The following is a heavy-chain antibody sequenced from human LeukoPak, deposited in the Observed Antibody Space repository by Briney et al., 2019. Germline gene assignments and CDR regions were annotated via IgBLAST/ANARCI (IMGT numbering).Heavy chain of an antibody. CDR3: TTYVGAYSNWGDYYYYYMDV. CDR2: IKSKTDGATT. V-gene: IGHV3-15*01. J-gene: IGHJ6*03. D-gene: IGHD4-11*01. Sequence: GGSLRLSCILSGFSVSSNSMSWVRQAPGKGRGWVGRIKSKTDGATTDYAGPVKSRLTISREDSKNTLYLQMNSLKTEDTAVYYCTTYVGAYSNWGDYYYYYMDVWGKGTTVTVSS. CDR1: GFSVSSNS.